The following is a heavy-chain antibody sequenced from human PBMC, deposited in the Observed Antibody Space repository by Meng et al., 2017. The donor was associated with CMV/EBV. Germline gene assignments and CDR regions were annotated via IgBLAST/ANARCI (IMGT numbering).Heavy chain of an antibody. V-gene: IGHV3-11*01. CDR3: ARCHRTAMASH. CDR1: GFTFSDYY. CDR2: ISSSGSTI. D-gene: IGHD5-18*01. Sequence: LSLTCAASGFTFSDYYMSWIRQAPGKGLEWVSYISSSGSTIYYADSVKGRFTISRDNAKNSLYLQMNSLRAEDTAVYYCARCHRTAMASHWGQGTLVTVSS. J-gene: IGHJ4*02.